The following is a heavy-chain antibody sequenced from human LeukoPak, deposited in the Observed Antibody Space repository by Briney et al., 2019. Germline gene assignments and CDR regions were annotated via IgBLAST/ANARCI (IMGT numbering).Heavy chain of an antibody. V-gene: IGHV3-33*01. CDR3: ARVGVVVPAAPKDAFDI. CDR2: IWSDGSNK. D-gene: IGHD2-2*01. J-gene: IGHJ3*02. CDR1: GFTFSSYV. Sequence: GRSLRLSCAASGFTFSSYVMHWVRQAPGEGLEWVAVIWSDGSNKYYADSVKGRFTISRDNSKNTLYPQMNSLRAEDTAVYYCARVGVVVPAAPKDAFDIWGQGTMVPVSS.